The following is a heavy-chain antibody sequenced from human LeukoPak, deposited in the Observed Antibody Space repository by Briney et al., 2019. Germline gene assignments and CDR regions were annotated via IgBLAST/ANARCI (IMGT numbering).Heavy chain of an antibody. V-gene: IGHV3-30*04. CDR1: GFTFSSYA. D-gene: IGHD4-23*01. CDR3: SRGARKGDDYGGFFDY. Sequence: TGGSLRLSCAASGFTFSSYAMHWVRQAPGKGLEWVAVISYDGSYKYYADSVKGRYTISRDNSKNTLYLQMNSLRTDDTALYYCSRGARKGDDYGGFFDYWGQGTLVTVSS. J-gene: IGHJ4*02. CDR2: ISYDGSYK.